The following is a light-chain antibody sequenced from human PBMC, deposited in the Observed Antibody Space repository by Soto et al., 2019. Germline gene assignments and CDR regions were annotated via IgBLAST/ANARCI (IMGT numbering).Light chain of an antibody. CDR2: DVS. Sequence: QSALTQPASVSGSPGQSITISCTGTSSDVGGYNYVSWYQQHPGKAPKLMIYDVSNRPSGVSNRFSGSKSGNTASLTISGLQAEDEADYYCSSYTSSSTPYWVFDGGTQLTVL. V-gene: IGLV2-14*01. CDR1: SSDVGGYNY. J-gene: IGLJ3*02. CDR3: SSYTSSSTPYWV.